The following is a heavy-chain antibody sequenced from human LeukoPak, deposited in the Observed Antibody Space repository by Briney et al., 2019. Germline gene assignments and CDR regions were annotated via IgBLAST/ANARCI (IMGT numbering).Heavy chain of an antibody. CDR1: GFTFSSYG. J-gene: IGHJ4*02. CDR2: ISGSGHRT. V-gene: IGHV3-23*01. D-gene: IGHD1-26*01. CDR3: AKGRIVGATPVDY. Sequence: GGSLRLSCAASGFTFSSYGVSWVRQAPGKGLEWVSGISGSGHRTYYADSVKGRFTISRDNSKNTLYLQMNSLRAEDTAVYYCAKGRIVGATPVDYWGQGTLVTVSS.